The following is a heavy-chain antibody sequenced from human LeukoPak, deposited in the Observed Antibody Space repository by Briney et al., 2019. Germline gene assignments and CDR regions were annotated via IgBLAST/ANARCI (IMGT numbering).Heavy chain of an antibody. Sequence: SETLSLTCTVSGGSISSYYWSWIRQPPGKGLEWIGSIHYSGSTTYNPSLKSPVTISVDTSKNQFSLKLSPVTAADTAVYYCARRLGSSSTEFDYWGQGTLVTVSS. CDR1: GGSISSYY. J-gene: IGHJ4*02. D-gene: IGHD2-2*01. CDR2: IHYSGST. CDR3: ARRLGSSSTEFDY. V-gene: IGHV4-59*08.